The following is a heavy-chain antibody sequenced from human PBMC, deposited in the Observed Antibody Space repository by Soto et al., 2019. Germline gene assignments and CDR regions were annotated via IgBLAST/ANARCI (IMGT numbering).Heavy chain of an antibody. D-gene: IGHD3-9*01. CDR1: GGFISNFY. J-gene: IGHJ6*03. CDR3: ARTVLGPDLLADSFVDYYYYMDV. CDR2: VYYTGST. Sequence: SETLSLTCTVSGGFISNFYWSWIRQPPGKGLEWIGYVYYTGSTSYNPSLKRRVTFSADSSRGQFSLRLNSVTAADTAVYYCARTVLGPDLLADSFVDYYYYMDVWGQGTTVTVSS. V-gene: IGHV4-59*08.